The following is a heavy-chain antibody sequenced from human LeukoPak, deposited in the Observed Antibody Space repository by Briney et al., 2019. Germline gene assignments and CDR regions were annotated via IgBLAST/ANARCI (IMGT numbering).Heavy chain of an antibody. CDR2: INTNTGNP. CDR3: ATVESGDTAMAYSHY. Sequence: ASVKVSCKASGYTFTSYAMNWVRQAPGQGLEWMGWINTNTGNPTYAQGFTGRFVFSLDTSVSTAYLQISSLKAEDTAVYYCATVESGDTAMAYSHYWGQGTLVTVSS. J-gene: IGHJ4*02. D-gene: IGHD5-18*01. V-gene: IGHV7-4-1*02. CDR1: GYTFTSYA.